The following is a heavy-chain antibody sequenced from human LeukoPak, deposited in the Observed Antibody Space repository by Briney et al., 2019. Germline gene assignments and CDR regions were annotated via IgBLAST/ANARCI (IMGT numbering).Heavy chain of an antibody. J-gene: IGHJ4*02. D-gene: IGHD6-19*01. CDR3: ARVRAGSGWDY. V-gene: IGHV1-2*04. Sequence: ASVTVSCKASGYTFTGYYMHWVRQAPGQGLGWMGWINPNSGGTNYAQKFQGWVTMTRDTSISTAYMELSRLRSDDTAVYYCARVRAGSGWDYWGQGTLVTVSS. CDR1: GYTFTGYY. CDR2: INPNSGGT.